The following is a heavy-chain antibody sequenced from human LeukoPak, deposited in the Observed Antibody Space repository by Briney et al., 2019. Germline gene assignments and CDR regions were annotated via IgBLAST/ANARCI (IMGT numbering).Heavy chain of an antibody. D-gene: IGHD6-6*01. J-gene: IGHJ6*03. Sequence: ASVKVSCKASGYTFTSYDINWVRQATGQGLEWMGWMNPNSGNTGYAQKFQGRVTITRNTSISTAYMELSSLRSEDTAVYYCARGENDYSSSPLRYYYYYMDVWGKGTTVTVSS. CDR1: GYTFTSYD. CDR3: ARGENDYSSSPLRYYYYYMDV. CDR2: MNPNSGNT. V-gene: IGHV1-8*03.